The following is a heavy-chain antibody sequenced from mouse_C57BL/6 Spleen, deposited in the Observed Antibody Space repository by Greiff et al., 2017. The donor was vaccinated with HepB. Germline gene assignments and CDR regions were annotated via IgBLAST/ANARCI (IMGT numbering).Heavy chain of an antibody. J-gene: IGHJ2*01. CDR1: GYTFTDYY. Sequence: VQLQQSGAELVRPGASVKLSCKASGYTFTDYYINWVKQRPGQGLEWIARIYPGSGNTYYNEKFKGKATLTAEKSSSTAYMQLSSLTSEDSAVYSWAREGFRYYFDYWGQGTTLTVSS. CDR2: IYPGSGNT. V-gene: IGHV1-76*01. CDR3: AREGFRYYFDY.